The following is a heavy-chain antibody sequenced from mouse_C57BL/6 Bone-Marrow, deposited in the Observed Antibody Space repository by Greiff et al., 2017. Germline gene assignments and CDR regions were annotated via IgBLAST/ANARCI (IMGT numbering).Heavy chain of an antibody. CDR1: GFTFSDYY. Sequence: EVQGVESGGGLVQPGGSLKLSCAASGFTFSDYYMYWVRQTPEKRLEWVAYISNGGGSTYYPDTVKGRFTISRDNAKNTLYLQMSRLKSEDTAMSYCARPTAQVPSWFAYWGQGTLVTVSA. J-gene: IGHJ3*01. CDR2: ISNGGGST. V-gene: IGHV5-12*01. CDR3: ARPTAQVPSWFAY. D-gene: IGHD3-2*02.